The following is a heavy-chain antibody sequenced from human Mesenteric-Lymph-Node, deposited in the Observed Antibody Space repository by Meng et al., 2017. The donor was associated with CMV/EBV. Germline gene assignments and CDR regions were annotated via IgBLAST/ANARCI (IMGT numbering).Heavy chain of an antibody. CDR1: GFTFSSNP. Sequence: GESLKISCAASGFTFSSNPMSWVRQAPGKGLEWVSAISGSGGNTYYTDSVKGRFTISRDNSQNTLYLQMNSLRAEDTAVYHCAKEMSTAAAGTVGFDYWGQGTLVTVSS. CDR2: ISGSGGNT. V-gene: IGHV3-23*01. CDR3: AKEMSTAAAGTVGFDY. D-gene: IGHD6-13*01. J-gene: IGHJ4*02.